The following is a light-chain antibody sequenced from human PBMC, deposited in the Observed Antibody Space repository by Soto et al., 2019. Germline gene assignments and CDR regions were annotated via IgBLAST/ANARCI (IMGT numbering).Light chain of an antibody. Sequence: DIVLTQSPGALSLSPGERATLSCRASQSVSSNHLAWYQQKPGQAPRLLIYGGSSRATGIPVRFSGSGSETDLTLTITRLEPYDFAVYDCQQYSSSRTFGQWDKV. J-gene: IGKJ1*01. CDR2: GGS. V-gene: IGKV3-20*01. CDR1: QSVSSNH. CDR3: QQYSSSRT.